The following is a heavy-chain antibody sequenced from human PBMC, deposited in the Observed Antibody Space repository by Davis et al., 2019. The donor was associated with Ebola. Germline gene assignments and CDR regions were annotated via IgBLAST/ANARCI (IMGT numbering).Heavy chain of an antibody. CDR2: IKQDGSEK. D-gene: IGHD2-2*01. J-gene: IGHJ6*02. CDR1: GFTFSSYW. V-gene: IGHV3-7*03. CDR3: AKDGICSSTSCPRDYNYYGMDV. Sequence: GESLKISCAASGFTFSSYWMSWVRQAPGKGLEWVANIKQDGSEKYYADSVKGRFTISRDNAKNSLYLQMNSLRAEDTALYYCAKDGICSSTSCPRDYNYYGMDVWGQGTTVTVSS.